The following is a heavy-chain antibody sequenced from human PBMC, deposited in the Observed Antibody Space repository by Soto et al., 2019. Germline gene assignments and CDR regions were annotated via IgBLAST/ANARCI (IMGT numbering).Heavy chain of an antibody. J-gene: IGHJ6*02. CDR1: GIRFSDFT. Sequence: PGGSLRLSCAASGIRFSDFTMNWVRQAPGKGLEWVSSVSSSISDIYYVDSVEGRFTISRDNAKNSLYLQMNSLRADDTAVYYCARGDYYHYGLDVWGQGTKVTVSS. V-gene: IGHV3-21*01. CDR2: VSSSISDI. CDR3: ARGDYYHYGLDV.